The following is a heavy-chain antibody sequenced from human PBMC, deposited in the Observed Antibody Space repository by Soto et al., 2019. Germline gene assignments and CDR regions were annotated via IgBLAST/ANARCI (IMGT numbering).Heavy chain of an antibody. CDR1: GFTFSSYA. Sequence: PGGSLRLSCGASGFTFSSYAMSWVPQAPGKGLKWVSAISGSGGSTYYADSVKGRFTISRDNSKSTLYLQMNSLRAEDTAVYYCAKDIRYCSSTSCLYYYYGMDVWGQGTTVTVSS. D-gene: IGHD2-2*01. CDR2: ISGSGGST. CDR3: AKDIRYCSSTSCLYYYYGMDV. V-gene: IGHV3-23*01. J-gene: IGHJ6*02.